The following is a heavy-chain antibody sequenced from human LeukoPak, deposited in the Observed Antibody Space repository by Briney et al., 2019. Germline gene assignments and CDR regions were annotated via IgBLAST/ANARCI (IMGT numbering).Heavy chain of an antibody. CDR2: ISSSSSCI. CDR1: GFTFSSYS. V-gene: IGHV3-21*01. J-gene: IGHJ4*02. D-gene: IGHD3-22*01. Sequence: GGSLRLSCAASGFTFSSYSMNWVRQAPGKGLEWVSSISSSSSCIYYADSVKGRFTISRDNAKNSLYLQMNSLRAEDTAVYYCARGYYDSSGIDYWGQGTLVTVSS. CDR3: ARGYYDSSGIDY.